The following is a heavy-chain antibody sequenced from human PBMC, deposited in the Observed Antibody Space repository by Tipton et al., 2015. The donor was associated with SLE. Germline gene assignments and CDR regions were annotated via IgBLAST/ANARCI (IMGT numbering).Heavy chain of an antibody. CDR2: IYTSAST. CDR1: GGSISGYY. Sequence: TLSLTCTVSGGSISGYYWSWVRQPAGKGLEWIGRIYTSASTIYNPSLKSRVTLSSDTSKNQFSLRVRSVTAADTAVYYCARTAVLAAIMMDVWGQGTTVTVSS. CDR3: ARTAVLAAIMMDV. V-gene: IGHV4-4*07. D-gene: IGHD2-2*01. J-gene: IGHJ6*02.